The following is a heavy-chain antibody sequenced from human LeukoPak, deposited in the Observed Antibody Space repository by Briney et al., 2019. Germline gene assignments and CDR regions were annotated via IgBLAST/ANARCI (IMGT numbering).Heavy chain of an antibody. J-gene: IGHJ4*02. CDR3: AMSVEMAAIPSFDY. CDR1: GYTFTSYA. CDR2: INAGNGNT. V-gene: IGHV1-3*01. D-gene: IGHD5-24*01. Sequence: GASVKVSCKASGYTFTSYAMHWVRQAPGQRLEWMGWINAGNGNTKNSQKFQGRVTITRDTSASTAYMELSSLRSEDTAMYYCAMSVEMAAIPSFDYWGQGTLVTVSS.